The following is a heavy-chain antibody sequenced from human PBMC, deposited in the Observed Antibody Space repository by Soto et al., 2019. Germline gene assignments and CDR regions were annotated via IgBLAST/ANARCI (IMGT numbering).Heavy chain of an antibody. Sequence: VASVKVSCKVSGYTLTELSMHWVRQAPGKGLEWMGGFDPEDGETIYAQKFQGRVTMTEDTSTDTAYMELSSLRSEDTAVYYCATPPHRVGATDDAFDIWGQGTMVTVSS. J-gene: IGHJ3*02. D-gene: IGHD1-26*01. V-gene: IGHV1-24*01. CDR2: FDPEDGET. CDR3: ATPPHRVGATDDAFDI. CDR1: GYTLTELS.